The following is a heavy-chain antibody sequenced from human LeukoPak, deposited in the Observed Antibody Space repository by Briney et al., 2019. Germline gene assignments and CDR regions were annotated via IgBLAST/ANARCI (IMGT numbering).Heavy chain of an antibody. D-gene: IGHD4-11*01. V-gene: IGHV5-51*01. J-gene: IGHJ4*02. CDR2: IYPGDSDT. CDR3: ARVWDDYLHFDY. CDR1: GYRFTSYW. Sequence: KYGESLKISCKGSGYRFTSYWIGWVRQMPGKGMEWMGIIYPGDSDTRYSPSFQGQVTISADKSISTAYLQWSSLKASDAAMYYCARVWDDYLHFDYWGQGTLVTVSS.